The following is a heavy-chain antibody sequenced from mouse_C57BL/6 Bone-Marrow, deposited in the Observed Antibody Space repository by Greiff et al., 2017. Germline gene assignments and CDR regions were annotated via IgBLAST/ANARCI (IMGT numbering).Heavy chain of an antibody. V-gene: IGHV1-59*01. CDR1: GYTFTSYW. Sequence: HVQLQQPGAELVRPGTSVKLSCKASGYTFTSYWMHWVKQRPGQGLEWIGVIDPSDSYTNYNQKFKGKATLTVDTSSSTAYMQLSSLTSEDSAVYYCAREAIYYYGSSYPDWYFDVWGTGTTVTVSS. CDR3: AREAIYYYGSSYPDWYFDV. J-gene: IGHJ1*03. D-gene: IGHD1-1*01. CDR2: IDPSDSYT.